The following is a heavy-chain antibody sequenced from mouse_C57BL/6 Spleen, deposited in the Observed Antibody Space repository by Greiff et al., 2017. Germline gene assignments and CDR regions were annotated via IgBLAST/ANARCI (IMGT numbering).Heavy chain of an antibody. CDR2: IDPEPGGT. Sequence: QVQLQQSGAELVRPGASVTLSCKASGYTFTDYEMHWVKQTPVHGLEWIGAIDPEPGGTAYNQKFKGKAILTADKSSSTAYMELRSLTSEDSAVYYCTLIYSGYDDYWGQGTPLTVSS. CDR1: GYTFTDYE. CDR3: TLIYSGYDDY. V-gene: IGHV1-15*01. D-gene: IGHD2-2*01. J-gene: IGHJ2*01.